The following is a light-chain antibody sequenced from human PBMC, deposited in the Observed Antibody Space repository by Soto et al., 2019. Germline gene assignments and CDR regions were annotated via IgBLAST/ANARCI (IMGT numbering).Light chain of an antibody. CDR2: EVS. J-gene: IGLJ3*02. CDR1: SSDVGGYNY. CDR3: SSYTRSSTRV. Sequence: QSALTQPASVSGSPGQSITISCTGTSSDVGGYNYVSWYQQHPGKAPKVMIYEVSNRPSGVSNRFSGSKSGNTASLTISGLQAEDEADYYCSSYTRSSTRVFGGGTEVTVL. V-gene: IGLV2-14*01.